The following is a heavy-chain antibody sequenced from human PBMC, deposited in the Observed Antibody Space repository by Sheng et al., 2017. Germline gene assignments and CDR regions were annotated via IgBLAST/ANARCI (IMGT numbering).Heavy chain of an antibody. J-gene: IGHJ6*03. CDR3: ASPINYYMDV. V-gene: IGHV3-48*01. CDR1: GFTFSSYS. CDR2: ISSSSSTI. Sequence: EVQLVESGGGLVQPGGSLRLSCAASGFTFSSYSMNWVRQAPGKGLEWVSYISSSSSTIYYADSVKGRFTISRDNAKNSLYLQMNSLRAEDTAVYYCASPINYYMDVWGKGTTVTVSS.